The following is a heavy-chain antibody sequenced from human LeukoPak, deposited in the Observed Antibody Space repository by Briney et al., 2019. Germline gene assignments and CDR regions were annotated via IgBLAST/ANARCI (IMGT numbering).Heavy chain of an antibody. V-gene: IGHV3-23*01. D-gene: IGHD4-17*01. CDR3: AKALELYGDSSTDH. J-gene: IGHJ4*02. CDR1: GFTFSSYA. CDR2: IRGSGGRT. Sequence: GGSLSLSCAASGFTFSSYAMSWVRQAPGKGLEWVSAIRGSGGRTNYADSVKGRFTISRENSKNTLYLQMNSLRAEDTAVYYCAKALELYGDSSTDHWGQGTLVTVSS.